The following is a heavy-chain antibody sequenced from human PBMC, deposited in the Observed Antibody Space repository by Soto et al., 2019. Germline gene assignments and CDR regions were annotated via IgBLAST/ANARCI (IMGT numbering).Heavy chain of an antibody. CDR2: ISTNGGST. D-gene: IGHD5-12*01. CDR1: GFTFSSYA. Sequence: EVQLVESGGGLVQPGGSLRLSCSASGFTFSSYAMHWVRQAPGKGLEYVSVISTNGGSTYYADSVKGRFTISRDNSKNTVYLQMSSLRVEDTAVYYCVKTGYSGYDWDYWGQGTLVTVSS. J-gene: IGHJ4*02. V-gene: IGHV3-64D*06. CDR3: VKTGYSGYDWDY.